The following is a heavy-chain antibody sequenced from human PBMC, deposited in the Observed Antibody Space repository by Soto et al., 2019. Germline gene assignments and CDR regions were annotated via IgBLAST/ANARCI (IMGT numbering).Heavy chain of an antibody. D-gene: IGHD4-17*01. J-gene: IGHJ4*02. CDR1: GGSISSYYW. V-gene: IGHV2-5*08. CDR3: AHHLSTVTPHFDS. Sequence: TLSLTCTVSGGSISSYYWSWIRQPPGKALEWLALIYWDDDKRYSPSLKSRLTITKDTSKNQVVLTMTNMDPVDTATYYCAHHLSTVTPHFDSGGQEPLVPVPS. CDR2: IYWDDDK.